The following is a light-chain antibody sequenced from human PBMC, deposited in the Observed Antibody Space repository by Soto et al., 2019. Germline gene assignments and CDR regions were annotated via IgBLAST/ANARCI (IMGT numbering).Light chain of an antibody. V-gene: IGKV3-11*01. CDR1: QSVSSY. CDR3: QQRSNWPPIFT. CDR2: DAS. Sequence: EIVLTQSPATLSLSPGERATLSCRASQSVSSYLAWYQQKPGQAPRLLIYDASNRATGIPARFSGSGSGTDFTLTISSLEPEDFAVYDCQQRSNWPPIFTFGPGTKVVIK. J-gene: IGKJ3*01.